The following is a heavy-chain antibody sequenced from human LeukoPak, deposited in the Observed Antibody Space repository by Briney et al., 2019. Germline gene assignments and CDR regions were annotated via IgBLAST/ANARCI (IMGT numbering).Heavy chain of an antibody. Sequence: GGSLRLSCAASGFTFSSYSMNWVRQAPGKGLERVSSISSSSSYIYYADSVRGRFTISRDNAKNSLYLQMNSLRAEDTAVYYCARAVLGYCSSTSCYADDAFDIWGQGTMVTVSS. CDR3: ARAVLGYCSSTSCYADDAFDI. CDR1: GFTFSSYS. D-gene: IGHD2-2*01. CDR2: ISSSSSYI. J-gene: IGHJ3*02. V-gene: IGHV3-21*01.